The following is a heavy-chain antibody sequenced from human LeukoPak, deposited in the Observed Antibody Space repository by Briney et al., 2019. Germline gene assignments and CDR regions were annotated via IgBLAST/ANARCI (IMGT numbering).Heavy chain of an antibody. J-gene: IGHJ4*02. CDR2: ISYDGSNK. D-gene: IGHD6-13*01. CDR1: GFTFSSCG. Sequence: PGGSLRLSCAASGFTFSSCGMHWVRQAPGKGLEWVAVISYDGSNKYYADSVKGRFTISRDNSKNTLYPQMNSLRAEDTAVYYCAKEELGIAAASPFDYWGQGTLVTVSS. CDR3: AKEELGIAAASPFDY. V-gene: IGHV3-30*18.